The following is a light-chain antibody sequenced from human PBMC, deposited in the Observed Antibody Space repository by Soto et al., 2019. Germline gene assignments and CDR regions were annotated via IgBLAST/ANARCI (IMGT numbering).Light chain of an antibody. CDR1: KSVSNN. Sequence: EIVMTQSPATLSVSPGERAILSCRASKSVSNNLAWYQQKPGQAPRLLIYGASTRATGIPARFNGSGSGTEFTLSISSLRSEDFAIYYCQQYNNWPPLTFGGGTKVEIK. CDR3: QQYNNWPPLT. CDR2: GAS. V-gene: IGKV3-15*01. J-gene: IGKJ4*01.